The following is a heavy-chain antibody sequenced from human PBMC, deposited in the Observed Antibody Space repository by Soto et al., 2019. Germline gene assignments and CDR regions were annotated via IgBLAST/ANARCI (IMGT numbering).Heavy chain of an antibody. V-gene: IGHV1-18*01. J-gene: IGHJ6*02. CDR1: GYTFTSYG. Sequence: ASVKVSCKASGYTFTSYGISWVRQAPGQGLEWMGWISAYNGNTNYAQKLQGRVTMTTDTSTSTAYMELRSLRSDDTAVYYCARDSGSYSVPYYYYGMDVWGQGTTVTVSS. D-gene: IGHD1-26*01. CDR3: ARDSGSYSVPYYYYGMDV. CDR2: ISAYNGNT.